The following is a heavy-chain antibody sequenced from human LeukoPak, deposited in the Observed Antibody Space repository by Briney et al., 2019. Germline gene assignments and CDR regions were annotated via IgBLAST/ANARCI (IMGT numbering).Heavy chain of an antibody. CDR2: ISGSGGST. CDR3: AKSSHYDSSGYKN. Sequence: GGSLRLSCAASGFTFSSYAMSWVRQAPGKGLEWASAISGSGGSTYYADSVKGRFTISRDNSKNTLCLQMNSLRAEDTAVYYCAKSSHYDSSGYKNWGQGTLVTVSS. J-gene: IGHJ4*02. CDR1: GFTFSSYA. D-gene: IGHD3-22*01. V-gene: IGHV3-23*01.